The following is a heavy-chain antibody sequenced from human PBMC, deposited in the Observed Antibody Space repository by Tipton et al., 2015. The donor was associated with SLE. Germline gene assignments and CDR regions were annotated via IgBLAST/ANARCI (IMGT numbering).Heavy chain of an antibody. CDR2: INHSGST. CDR1: GGSFSGYY. CDR3: ARGLPDFDY. Sequence: TLSLTCAVYGGSFSGYYWSWIRQPLGKGLEWIGEINHSGSTNYNPSLKSRVTISVDTSKNQFSLKLSSVTAADTAVYYCARGLPDFDYWGRGTLVTVSS. V-gene: IGHV4-34*01. J-gene: IGHJ4*02.